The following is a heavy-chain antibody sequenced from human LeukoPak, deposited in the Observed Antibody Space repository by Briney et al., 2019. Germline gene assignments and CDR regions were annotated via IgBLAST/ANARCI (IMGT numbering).Heavy chain of an antibody. V-gene: IGHV3-53*04. CDR2: IYSGGSK. Sequence: PGGSLRLSRAPPRFTLSINYMSRVRQAPGKGLEWGSYIYSGGSKYCADSVKGRFTISRHNSKNTLYLQMNSLRAEDRDVYYCARGLSLWGQGTLVTVSS. J-gene: IGHJ4*02. CDR3: ARGLSL. CDR1: RFTLSINY. D-gene: IGHD5/OR15-5a*01.